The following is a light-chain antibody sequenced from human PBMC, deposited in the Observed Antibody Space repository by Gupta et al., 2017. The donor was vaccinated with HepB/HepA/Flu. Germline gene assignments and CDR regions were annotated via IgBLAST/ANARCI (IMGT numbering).Light chain of an antibody. CDR3: VLYMGSGMWV. CDR2: STN. V-gene: IGLV8-61*01. CDR1: SGSVSTSYY. Sequence: QTVVTHEPSFSVSPGGTVTLTCGLSSGSVSTSYYPSWYQQTPGQAPRTLIYSTNTRSSGVPDRFSGSILGTTAALTTTGAQADDESYYYCVLYMGSGMWVFGGGTKLTVL. J-gene: IGLJ3*02.